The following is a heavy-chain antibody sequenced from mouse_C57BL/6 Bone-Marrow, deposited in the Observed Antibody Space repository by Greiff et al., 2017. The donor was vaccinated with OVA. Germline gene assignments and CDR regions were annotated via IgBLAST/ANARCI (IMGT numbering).Heavy chain of an antibody. Sequence: VQLQQSGPELVKPGASVKISCKASGYTFTDYYMNWVKQSHGKSLEWIGDINPDNGGTRYNQKFKGKAPLTVDKSSSTAYRELRSMTSDDSAVYYCTRDYFDYWGQGTTLTVSS. CDR1: GYTFTDYY. CDR3: TRDYFDY. J-gene: IGHJ2*01. CDR2: INPDNGGT. V-gene: IGHV1-26*01.